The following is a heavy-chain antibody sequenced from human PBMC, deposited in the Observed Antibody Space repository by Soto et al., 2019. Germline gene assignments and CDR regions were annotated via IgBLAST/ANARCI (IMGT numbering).Heavy chain of an antibody. J-gene: IGHJ4*02. CDR1: GFTFSSYG. D-gene: IGHD5-18*01. Sequence: QVQLVESGGGVVQPGRSLRLSCAASGFTFSSYGMHWVRKAPGKGLEWVAVIWYDGSNKYYADSVKGRFTISRDNSKNTLYLQMNSLRAEDTAVYYCARAPGYSYGYYFDYWGQGTLVTVSS. CDR2: IWYDGSNK. V-gene: IGHV3-33*01. CDR3: ARAPGYSYGYYFDY.